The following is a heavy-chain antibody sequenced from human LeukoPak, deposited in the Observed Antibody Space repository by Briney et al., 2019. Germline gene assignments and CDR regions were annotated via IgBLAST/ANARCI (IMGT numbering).Heavy chain of an antibody. V-gene: IGHV3-23*01. Sequence: GGSLRLSCAASGFTFSSYAMSWVRQAPGKGLEWVSAISGSGDSTYYADSVKGRFTISRDNSKNTLYLQMNSLRAEDTAVYYCAKDRDIVVVPAGPTAYYYYYMDVWGKGTTVTVSS. CDR2: ISGSGDST. D-gene: IGHD2-2*01. CDR3: AKDRDIVVVPAGPTAYYYYYMDV. CDR1: GFTFSSYA. J-gene: IGHJ6*03.